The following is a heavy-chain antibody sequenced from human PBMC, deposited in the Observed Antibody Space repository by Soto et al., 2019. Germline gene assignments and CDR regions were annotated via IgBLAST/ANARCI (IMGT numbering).Heavy chain of an antibody. CDR2: INHSGST. Sequence: QVQLQQWGAGLLKPSETLSLTCAVYGGSFSGYYWSWIRQPPGKGLEWIGEINHSGSTNYNPSLKSRGTISVDTSKNQFSLKLSSVTAADTAVYYCARHARITIFGVGTNWFDPWGQGTLVTVSS. CDR1: GGSFSGYY. CDR3: ARHARITIFGVGTNWFDP. D-gene: IGHD3-3*01. V-gene: IGHV4-34*01. J-gene: IGHJ5*02.